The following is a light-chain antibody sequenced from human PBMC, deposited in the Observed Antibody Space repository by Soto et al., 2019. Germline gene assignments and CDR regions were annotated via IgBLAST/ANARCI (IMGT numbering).Light chain of an antibody. CDR3: CSYPGSNTDVV. CDR2: EDN. CDR1: SSDVGTYNL. V-gene: IGLV2-23*01. Sequence: QSALTQPASVSGSPGQSITISCTGTSSDVGTYNLVSWYQQHPGKAPKLMIYEDNKRPSGVPNRFSGSKSDNTASLTISGLPADYQADYYCCSYPGSNTDVVFAAGTKLTLL. J-gene: IGLJ2*01.